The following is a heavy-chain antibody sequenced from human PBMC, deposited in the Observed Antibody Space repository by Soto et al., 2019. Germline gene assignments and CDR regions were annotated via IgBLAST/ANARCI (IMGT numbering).Heavy chain of an antibody. V-gene: IGHV4-39*01. Sequence: LSLTCAVCGDSMSSSDYYWGWIRQPPGKGLEWIGSIYYSGSTYYNPSLQSRVTISVDTSKNQFSLKLSSVTAADTAVYYCAKGPQAHFYYYYMDVWGKGTTVTVSS. CDR3: AKGPQAHFYYYYMDV. J-gene: IGHJ6*03. CDR2: IYYSGST. CDR1: GDSMSSSDYY.